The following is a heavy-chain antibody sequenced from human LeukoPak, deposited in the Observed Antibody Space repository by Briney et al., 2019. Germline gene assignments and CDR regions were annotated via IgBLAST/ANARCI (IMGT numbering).Heavy chain of an antibody. Sequence: GSSVKVSCKASGGTFSSYAISWVRQAPGQGLEWMGGIIPIFGTANYAQKFQGRVTITADKSTSTAYMELSSLRSEDTAVYYCAREGYSGSYLYYFDYWGQGTLVTVSS. J-gene: IGHJ4*02. CDR2: IIPIFGTA. D-gene: IGHD1-26*01. V-gene: IGHV1-69*06. CDR3: AREGYSGSYLYYFDY. CDR1: GGTFSSYA.